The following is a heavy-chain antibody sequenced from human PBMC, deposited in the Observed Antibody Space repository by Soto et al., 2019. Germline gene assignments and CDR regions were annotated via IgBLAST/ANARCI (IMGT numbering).Heavy chain of an antibody. CDR1: GFTFSSYA. D-gene: IGHD3-22*01. Sequence: CAASGFTFSSYAMSWVRQAPGKGLEWVSAISGSGGSTYYADSVKGRFTISRDNSKNTLYLQMNSLRAEDTAVYYCAKVSYYDSSGYLDYWGQGTLVTVSS. CDR2: ISGSGGST. V-gene: IGHV3-23*01. CDR3: AKVSYYDSSGYLDY. J-gene: IGHJ4*02.